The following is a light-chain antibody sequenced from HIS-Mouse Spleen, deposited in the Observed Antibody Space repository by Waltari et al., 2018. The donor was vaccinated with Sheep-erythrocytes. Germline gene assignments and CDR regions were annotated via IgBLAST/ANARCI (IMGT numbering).Light chain of an antibody. J-gene: IGLJ1*01. CDR3: CSYAGSYNHV. CDR2: DVS. Sequence: QSALTQPRSVSGSPGQSVTLSCTGTSSDVGCYHYVSWYQQHPGKAPKLMIYDVSKRPSGVPDRFSGSKSGNTASLTISGLQAEDEADYYCCSYAGSYNHVFATGTKVTVL. V-gene: IGLV2-11*01. CDR1: SSDVGCYHY.